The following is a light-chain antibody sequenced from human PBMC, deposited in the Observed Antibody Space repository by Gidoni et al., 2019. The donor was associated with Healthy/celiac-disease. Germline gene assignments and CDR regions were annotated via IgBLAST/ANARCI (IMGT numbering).Light chain of an antibody. CDR2: KDS. CDR3: QSADSSGTYIV. Sequence: YELTQPPSVSVSPGQTARITCSGDALPKQYAYWYQQKPGQAPVLVIYKDSERPSGIPERFSGSSSGKTVTLTISGVQAEDEADYYCQSADSSGTYIVFGGGTKLTVL. CDR1: ALPKQY. V-gene: IGLV3-25*03. J-gene: IGLJ2*01.